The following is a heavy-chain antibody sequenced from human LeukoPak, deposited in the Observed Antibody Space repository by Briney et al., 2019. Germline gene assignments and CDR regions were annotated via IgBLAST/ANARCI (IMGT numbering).Heavy chain of an antibody. Sequence: GGSLRLSCAASGFTFSSHGMSWVRQAPGKGLEWVSVIYSGGSTYYADSVKGRFTISRDNAKNSVYLQMNGLRAEDTAVYYCARAPPHYSGSYFPAMLWGQGTLVTVSS. J-gene: IGHJ4*02. CDR3: ARAPPHYSGSYFPAML. D-gene: IGHD1-26*01. CDR2: IYSGGST. V-gene: IGHV3-66*01. CDR1: GFTFSSHG.